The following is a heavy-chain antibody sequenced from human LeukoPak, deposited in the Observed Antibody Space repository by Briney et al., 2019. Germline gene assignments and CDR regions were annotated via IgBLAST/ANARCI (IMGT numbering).Heavy chain of an antibody. D-gene: IGHD6-19*01. CDR1: GYSFTSYW. CDR2: IDPSDPYT. CDR3: ARHGSLNGYSGWYIY. Sequence: GESLKISCKGSGYSFTSYWISWVRQMPGKGLERMGRIDPSDPYTNYSPSFQGHVTISADKSISTAYLQWSSLKASDTAMYYCARHGSLNGYSGWYIYWGQGTLVTVSS. V-gene: IGHV5-10-1*01. J-gene: IGHJ4*02.